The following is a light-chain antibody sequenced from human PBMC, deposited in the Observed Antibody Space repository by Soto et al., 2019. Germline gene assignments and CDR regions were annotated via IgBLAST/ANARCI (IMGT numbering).Light chain of an antibody. CDR3: LQHTSYPPT. CDR2: TAS. Sequence: DIQMTQSPSSLSASVGDRVTITCRASQGIASALGWYQQKPRKAPKRLIYTASSLQSGVPSRFSGSGSGTEFTLTVSRLQPEDFATYSCLQHTSYPPTFGGGNKVEIK. V-gene: IGKV1-17*01. CDR1: QGIASA. J-gene: IGKJ4*01.